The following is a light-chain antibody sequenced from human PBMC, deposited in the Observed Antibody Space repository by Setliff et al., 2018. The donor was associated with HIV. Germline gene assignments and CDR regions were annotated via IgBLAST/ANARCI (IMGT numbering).Light chain of an antibody. V-gene: IGLV2-14*01. CDR3: SSYAITNTLP. CDR2: EVS. J-gene: IGLJ1*01. CDR1: SSDVGGYNY. Sequence: QSVLTQPASVSGSPGQSITISCTGTSSDVGGYNYVSWYQQHPGKAPKLIISEVSNRPSGVSNRFSGSKSGNTASLTISGLQTEDEGDYYCSSYAITNTLPFGTGTKV.